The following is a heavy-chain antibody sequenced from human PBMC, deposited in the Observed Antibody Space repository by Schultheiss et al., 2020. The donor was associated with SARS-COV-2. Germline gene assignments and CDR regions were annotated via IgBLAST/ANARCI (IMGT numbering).Heavy chain of an antibody. J-gene: IGHJ6*02. CDR1: GGTFSSYA. CDR2: IIPIFGTA. D-gene: IGHD4-17*01. Sequence: SVKVSCKASGGTFSSYAISWVRQAPGQGLEWMGGIIPIFGTANYAQKFQGRVTITADKSTSTAYMELSSLRSEDTAVYYCASAGDYGDYIYYYYGMDVWGQGTTVTVSS. V-gene: IGHV1-69*06. CDR3: ASAGDYGDYIYYYYGMDV.